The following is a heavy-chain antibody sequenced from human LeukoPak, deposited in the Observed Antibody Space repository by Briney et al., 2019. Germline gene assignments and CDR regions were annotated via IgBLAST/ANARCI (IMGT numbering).Heavy chain of an antibody. J-gene: IGHJ3*02. Sequence: PGGSLRLSCAVSGFTFSSYGMNWVRQAPGKGLEWVSYISSSSSTIYYADFVKGRFTISRDNAKNSLYLQMNSLRAEDTAVYYCASDAFDIWGQGTMVTVSS. V-gene: IGHV3-48*01. CDR1: GFTFSSYG. CDR3: ASDAFDI. CDR2: ISSSSSTI.